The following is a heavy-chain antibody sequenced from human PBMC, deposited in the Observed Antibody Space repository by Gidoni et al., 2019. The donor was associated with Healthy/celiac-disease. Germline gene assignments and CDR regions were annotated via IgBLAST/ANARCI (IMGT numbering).Heavy chain of an antibody. CDR1: GCSLSRSSYY. Sequence: QLQLQESGPGLVKPSETLSLTCTVSGCSLSRSSYYWGWIRQPPGKGLEWIGSIYYSGSTYYNPSLKSRVTISVDTSKNQFSLKLSSVTAADTAVYYCARHSLRFLELGDAFDIWGQGTMVTVSS. D-gene: IGHD3-3*01. CDR3: ARHSLRFLELGDAFDI. J-gene: IGHJ3*02. CDR2: IYYSGST. V-gene: IGHV4-39*01.